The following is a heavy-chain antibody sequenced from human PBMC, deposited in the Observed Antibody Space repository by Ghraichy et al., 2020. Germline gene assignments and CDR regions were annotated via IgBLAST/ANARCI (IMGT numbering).Heavy chain of an antibody. CDR1: GYTFTGYY. CDR3: ARGYSSNHRGLAVAY. Sequence: ASVKVSCKASGYTFTGYYMHWVRQAPGQGLEWMGRINPNSGGTNYAQKFQGRVTMTRDTSISTAYMELSRLRSDDTAVYYCARGYSSNHRGLAVAYWGQGTLVTVSS. D-gene: IGHD6-13*01. J-gene: IGHJ4*02. CDR2: INPNSGGT. V-gene: IGHV1-2*06.